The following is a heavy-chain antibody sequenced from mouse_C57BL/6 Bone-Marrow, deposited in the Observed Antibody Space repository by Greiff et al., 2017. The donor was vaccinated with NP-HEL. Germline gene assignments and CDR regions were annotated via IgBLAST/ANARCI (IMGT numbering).Heavy chain of an antibody. CDR1: GYTFTSYW. CDR3: ARDYGSSYEDYYAMDY. CDR2: IDPSDSYT. D-gene: IGHD1-1*01. V-gene: IGHV1-69*01. Sequence: QVQLQQSGAELVMPGASVKLSCTASGYTFTSYWMHWVQQRPGQGLEWIGEIDPSDSYTNSNQKFKVKSTLTVDKSSITAYRQLSRLISEDSAVYYCARDYGSSYEDYYAMDYWGQGTSVTVSS. J-gene: IGHJ4*01.